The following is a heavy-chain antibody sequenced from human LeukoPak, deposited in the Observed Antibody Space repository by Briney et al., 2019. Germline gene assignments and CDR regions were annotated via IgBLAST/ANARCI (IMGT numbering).Heavy chain of an antibody. D-gene: IGHD3-10*01. CDR1: GFTFSTYW. CDR3: ARHGGAFDI. CDR2: IKQDGSEK. Sequence: GGSLRLSCAASGFTFSTYWMSWARQAPGKGPEWVAYIKQDGSEKDYVDSAKGRFTISRDNAKNSLYLQMNSLRGEDTAVYYCARHGGAFDIWGQGTLVTVSS. V-gene: IGHV3-7*01. J-gene: IGHJ3*02.